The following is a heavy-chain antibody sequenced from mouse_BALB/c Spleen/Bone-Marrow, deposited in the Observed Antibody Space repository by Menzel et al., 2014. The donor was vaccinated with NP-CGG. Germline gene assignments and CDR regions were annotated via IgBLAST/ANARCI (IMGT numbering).Heavy chain of an antibody. Sequence: EVQLQQSGPELVEPGASVKMSCKASGYTFTSNIINWVKQKPGQGLEWIGYINPYNDVTKYNEKLKGKATLTSDMSSNTANMELSSLTSEDSAVYYCAKAAYYDYDGRAMDYWGQGTSVIVSS. CDR3: AKAAYYDYDGRAMDY. CDR2: INPYNDVT. J-gene: IGHJ4*01. CDR1: GYTFTSNI. D-gene: IGHD2-4*01. V-gene: IGHV1-14*01.